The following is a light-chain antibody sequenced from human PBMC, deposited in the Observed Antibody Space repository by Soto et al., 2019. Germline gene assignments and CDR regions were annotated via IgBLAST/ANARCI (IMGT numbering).Light chain of an antibody. CDR2: DDS. CDR3: QVWDSGSAPFV. Sequence: SYILTQPPSVSVAPGQTATITCGGYNIGTKGVHWYQQRPGQAPVLVVSDDSDRASGIPERFSGSNSGNMATLTISRAEAGDEADYYCQVWDSGSAPFVFGSGTKVTVL. CDR1: NIGTKG. J-gene: IGLJ1*01. V-gene: IGLV3-21*02.